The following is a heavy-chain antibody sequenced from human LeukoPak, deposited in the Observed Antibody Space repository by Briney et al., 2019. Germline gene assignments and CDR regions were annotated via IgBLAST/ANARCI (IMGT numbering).Heavy chain of an antibody. CDR3: ARGPGGGSYSDAFDI. V-gene: IGHV4-59*01. J-gene: IGHJ3*02. Sequence: SETLSLTCTVSGCSISSDSWSWIRQPPGKGLEWVAYIYNSGSTSYNPSLKSRVTISMNTSKNQFSLKLSSVTAADTAVYYCARGPGGGSYSDAFDIWGQGTMVIVSS. CDR2: IYNSGST. D-gene: IGHD1-26*01. CDR1: GCSISSDS.